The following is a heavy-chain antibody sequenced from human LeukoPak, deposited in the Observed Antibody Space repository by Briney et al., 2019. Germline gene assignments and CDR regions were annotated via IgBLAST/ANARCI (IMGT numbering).Heavy chain of an antibody. CDR3: ARQGYSYGYFDY. V-gene: IGHV4-34*01. J-gene: IGHJ4*02. CDR2: INHSGST. CDR1: GGSFSGYY. D-gene: IGHD5-18*01. Sequence: SETLSLTCAVYGGSFSGYYWSWIRQPPGKGLEWIGEINHSGSTNYNPSLKSRVTISVDTSKNQFSLKLNSVTAADTAVYYCARQGYSYGYFDYWGQGTLVTVSS.